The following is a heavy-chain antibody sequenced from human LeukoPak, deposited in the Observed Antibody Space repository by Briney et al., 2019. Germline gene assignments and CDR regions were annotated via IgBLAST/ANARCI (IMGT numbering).Heavy chain of an antibody. CDR3: ARGGYYYDSSGYDY. CDR2: IYPGDSDT. V-gene: IGHV5-51*01. CDR1: GYRLTNNW. D-gene: IGHD3-22*01. Sequence: GESLKISCKISGYRLTNNWIGWVRQMPGKGLEWMGIIYPGDSDTRYSPSFEGQVTISADKSISTAYLQWSSLKASDTAMYYCARGGYYYDSSGYDYWGQGTLVTVSS. J-gene: IGHJ4*02.